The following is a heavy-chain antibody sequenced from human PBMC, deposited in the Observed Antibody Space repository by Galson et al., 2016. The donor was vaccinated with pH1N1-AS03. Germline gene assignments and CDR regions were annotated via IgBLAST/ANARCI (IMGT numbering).Heavy chain of an antibody. CDR1: GFRFDDYA. Sequence: SLRLSCAVSGFRFDDYAMHWVRQAPGKGLEWVSSISWNSNKIDYADSVKGRFTISRDSAKNSLNLQMNSLRDEDTALYYCIKGGAASADFFGIWGQGTMVTVSS. CDR3: IKGGAASADFFGI. CDR2: ISWNSNKI. J-gene: IGHJ3*02. D-gene: IGHD3/OR15-3a*01. V-gene: IGHV3-9*01.